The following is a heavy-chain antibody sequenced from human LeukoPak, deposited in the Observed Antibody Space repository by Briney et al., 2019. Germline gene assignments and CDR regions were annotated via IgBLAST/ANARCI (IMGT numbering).Heavy chain of an antibody. D-gene: IGHD1-14*01. CDR1: GGSISSYY. CDR3: VRHFAPFRLGPHFDY. V-gene: IGHV4-59*08. Sequence: PSETLSLTCTVSGGSISSYYWSWIRQPPGKGLEWIGYIYYSGSTNYNPSLKSRVTISVDTSRNQFSLNLTSMTAADTAVYYCVRHFAPFRLGPHFDYWGQGSLVTVSS. J-gene: IGHJ4*02. CDR2: IYYSGST.